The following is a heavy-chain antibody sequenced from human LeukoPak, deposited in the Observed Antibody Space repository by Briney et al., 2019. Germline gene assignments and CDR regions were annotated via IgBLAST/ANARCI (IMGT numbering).Heavy chain of an antibody. CDR1: GDSIGAYY. J-gene: IGHJ5*01. CDR2: IYKSMYSGGST. Sequence: SETLSLTCTVSGDSIGAYYWSWIRQPAGKGLEWTGRIYKSMYSGGSTDYNPSLKIRVTMSVDTSKNQLSLKLSSLTAADTAVYYCVRDPTTVTTFFDLWGQGTLVTVSS. V-gene: IGHV4-4*07. CDR3: VRDPTTVTTFFDL. D-gene: IGHD4-17*01.